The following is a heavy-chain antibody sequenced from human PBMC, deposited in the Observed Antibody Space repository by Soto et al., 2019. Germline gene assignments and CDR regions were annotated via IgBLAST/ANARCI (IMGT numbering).Heavy chain of an antibody. V-gene: IGHV4-59*08. CDR1: GGSISSYY. J-gene: IGHJ6*03. Sequence: QVQLQESGPGLVKPSETLSLTCTVSGGSISSYYWSWIRQPPGKGLEWIGYIYYSGSTNYNPSLKSRGTITVDTSNNQFSLKLSSATAAATAVYYCATRYDFWSGYLYYYYMDVWGKGTTVTVSS. D-gene: IGHD3-3*01. CDR3: ATRYDFWSGYLYYYYMDV. CDR2: IYYSGST.